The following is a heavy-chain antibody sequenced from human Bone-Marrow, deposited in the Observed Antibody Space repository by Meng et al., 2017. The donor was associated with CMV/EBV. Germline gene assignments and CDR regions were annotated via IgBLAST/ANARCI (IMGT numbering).Heavy chain of an antibody. J-gene: IGHJ5*02. CDR2: IRYDGSDK. CDR1: GFTFSSYG. D-gene: IGHD3-3*01. CDR3: AKDNYDFWSPYSRGWFDP. Sequence: GESLKISCAASGFTFSSYGMHWVRQAPGKGLEWVAFIRYDGSDKYYANSVKGRFTISRDTSENTLYLQMNSLRAEDTAVYFCAKDNYDFWSPYSRGWFDPWGPATLATFSS. V-gene: IGHV3-30*02.